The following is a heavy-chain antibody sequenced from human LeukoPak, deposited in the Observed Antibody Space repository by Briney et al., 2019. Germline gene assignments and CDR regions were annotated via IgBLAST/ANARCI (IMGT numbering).Heavy chain of an antibody. Sequence: ASVNVSCKASGYTFTSYVISWVRQAPGQGLEWMGWISAYNGNTNYAQKLQGRVTMTTDTSTSTAYMKLRSLRSDDTAVYYCARAGQYSGSGYPYYYGMDVWGKGTTVTVSS. CDR2: ISAYNGNT. CDR1: GYTFTSYV. D-gene: IGHD1-26*01. V-gene: IGHV1-18*04. J-gene: IGHJ6*04. CDR3: ARAGQYSGSGYPYYYGMDV.